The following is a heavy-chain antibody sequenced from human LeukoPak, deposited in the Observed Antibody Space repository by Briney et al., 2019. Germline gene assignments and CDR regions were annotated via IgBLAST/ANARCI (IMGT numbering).Heavy chain of an antibody. V-gene: IGHV4-61*08. CDR1: GGSISSGAYY. Sequence: SETLSLTCTVSGGSISSGAYYWSWIRQHPGKGLEWIGYIDYSGSTNYNPSLKSRVTISVDTSKNQFSLRLSSVTAADTAVYYCAKHRYYYDSSGYYPHPWAQEPVVPVPS. D-gene: IGHD3-22*01. CDR2: IDYSGST. CDR3: AKHRYYYDSSGYYPHP. J-gene: IGHJ5*02.